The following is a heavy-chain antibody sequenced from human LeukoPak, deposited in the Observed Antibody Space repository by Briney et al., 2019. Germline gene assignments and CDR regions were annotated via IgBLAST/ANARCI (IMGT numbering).Heavy chain of an antibody. CDR1: GFTFSSYW. V-gene: IGHV3-23*01. D-gene: IGHD3-22*01. Sequence: GGSLRLSCAASGFTFSSYWMSWVRQAPGKGLEWVSAISASGGNTYYADSVKGRFTISRDNSKNTLYLQMNSLRAEDSALYYCAKDYFDSSGYTLDYWGQGTLVTVSS. J-gene: IGHJ4*02. CDR2: ISASGGNT. CDR3: AKDYFDSSGYTLDY.